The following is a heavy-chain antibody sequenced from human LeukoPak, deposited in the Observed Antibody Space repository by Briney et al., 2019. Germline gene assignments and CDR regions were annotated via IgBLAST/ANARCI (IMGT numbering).Heavy chain of an antibody. J-gene: IGHJ4*02. CDR3: AKAYYYDSSGPDY. CDR2: IRYDGSNK. CDR1: GFTFSSYG. D-gene: IGHD3-22*01. Sequence: GGSLRLSCAASGFTFSSYGMHWVRQAPGKGLEWVAFIRYDGSNKYYADSVKGRFTISRDNSKNTLYLQMNSLRAEDTAVYCCAKAYYYDSSGPDYWGQGTLVTVSS. V-gene: IGHV3-30*02.